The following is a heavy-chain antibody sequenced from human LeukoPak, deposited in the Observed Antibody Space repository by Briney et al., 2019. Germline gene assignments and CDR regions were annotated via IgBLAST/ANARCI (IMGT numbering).Heavy chain of an antibody. D-gene: IGHD5-18*01. CDR1: GGSISSGDYS. J-gene: IGHJ6*02. CDR3: AREAMSGYYYYYGMDV. CDR2: TYYSGST. Sequence: SETLSLTCTVSGGSISSGDYSWSWIRQPPGKGLEWIGYTYYSGSTYYNPSLKSRVTISVDTSKNQFSLKLSSVTAADTAVYYCAREAMSGYYYYYGMDVWGQGTTVTVSS. V-gene: IGHV4-30-4*01.